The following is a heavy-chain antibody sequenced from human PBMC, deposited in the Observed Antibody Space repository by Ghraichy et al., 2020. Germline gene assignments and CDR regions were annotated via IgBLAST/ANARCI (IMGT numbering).Heavy chain of an antibody. CDR1: GFTFSSYS. V-gene: IGHV3-21*01. Sequence: GGSLRLSCAASGFTFSSYSMNWVRQAPGKGLEWVSSISSSGSFIYYADSVKGRFTISRDNAENSLYLQMNSLRAEDTAVYYCARDHSSGWYVSWFDPWGQGALVTVSS. CDR3: ARDHSSGWYVSWFDP. D-gene: IGHD6-19*01. CDR2: ISSSGSFI. J-gene: IGHJ5*02.